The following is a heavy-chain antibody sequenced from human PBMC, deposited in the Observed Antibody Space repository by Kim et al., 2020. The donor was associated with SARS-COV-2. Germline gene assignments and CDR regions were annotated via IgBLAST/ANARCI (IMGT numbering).Heavy chain of an antibody. Sequence: GGNTYYADSVKGRFTISRDNSKNTLYLQMNSLRADDTAVYYCARGFSSGYWGQGTLVTVSS. J-gene: IGHJ4*02. CDR3: ARGFSSGY. V-gene: IGHV3-53*01. CDR2: GGNT. D-gene: IGHD3-10*01.